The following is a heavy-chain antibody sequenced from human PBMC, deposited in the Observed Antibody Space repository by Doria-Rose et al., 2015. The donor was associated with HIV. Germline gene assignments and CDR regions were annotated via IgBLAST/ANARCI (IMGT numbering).Heavy chain of an antibody. V-gene: IGHV2-26*01. J-gene: IGHJ4*02. CDR2: IFSDDER. CDR1: GVSLSSPGMG. D-gene: IGHD6-13*01. CDR3: ARIKSSRWYHKYYFDF. Sequence: QVTLKESGPVLVKPTETLTLTCTVSGVSLSSPGMGVSWIRQPPGKALEWLANIFSDDERCYKTYLKSRLTISRGTSKSQVVLTMTDMDPVDTATYYCARIKSSRWYHKYYFDFWGQGTLVIVSA.